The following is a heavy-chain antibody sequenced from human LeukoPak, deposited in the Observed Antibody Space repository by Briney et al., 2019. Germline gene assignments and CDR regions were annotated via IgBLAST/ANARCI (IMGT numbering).Heavy chain of an antibody. CDR2: IIPIFGTA. J-gene: IGHJ4*02. Sequence: SVKVSCKASGGTFISYAISWVRQAPGQGLEWMGRIIPIFGTANYAQKFQGRVTITTDESTSTAYMELSSLRSEDTAVYYCARVANWNELPDSWGQGTLVTVSS. D-gene: IGHD1-1*01. CDR3: ARVANWNELPDS. V-gene: IGHV1-69*05. CDR1: GGTFISYA.